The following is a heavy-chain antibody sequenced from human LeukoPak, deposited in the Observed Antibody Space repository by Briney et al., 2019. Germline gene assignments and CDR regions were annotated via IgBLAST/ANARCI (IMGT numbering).Heavy chain of an antibody. Sequence: SGPTLVNPTQTLTLTCTLSGFSLSTTGMGVGWFRQSPGKALEWLALIYWDDNKRYSPSLKSRLTITKDTSESQVVLTLTNMDPVDTATYYCARPQGPYGDHVGYFDYWGLGTLVTVSS. J-gene: IGHJ4*02. D-gene: IGHD4-17*01. CDR2: IYWDDNK. CDR3: ARPQGPYGDHVGYFDY. CDR1: GFSLSTTGMG. V-gene: IGHV2-5*02.